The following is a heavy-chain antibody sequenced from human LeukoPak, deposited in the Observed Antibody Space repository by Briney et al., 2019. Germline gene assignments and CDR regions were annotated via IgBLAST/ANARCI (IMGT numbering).Heavy chain of an antibody. J-gene: IGHJ4*02. CDR3: ARRITGTTSDSFDY. Sequence: VGSLRLSCAASGFTFSSYGMHWVRQAPGKGLEWVAVISYDGSNKYYADSVKGRFTISRDNSKNTLYLQMNSLRAEDTAVYYCARRITGTTSDSFDYWGQGTLVTVSS. CDR2: ISYDGSNK. V-gene: IGHV3-30*03. D-gene: IGHD1-20*01. CDR1: GFTFSSYG.